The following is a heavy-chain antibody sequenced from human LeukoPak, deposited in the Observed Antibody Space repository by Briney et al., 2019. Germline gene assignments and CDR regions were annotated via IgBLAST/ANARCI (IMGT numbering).Heavy chain of an antibody. D-gene: IGHD3-22*01. CDR3: AREPHYYDSSGYYDFVAYFDY. Sequence: GGSLRLSCAASGFKFSSYSMNWVRQAPGKGLEWVSSISGSSSYIYYADSVKGRFTISRDNAKNSLYLQMNSLRAEDTAVYYCAREPHYYDSSGYYDFVAYFDYWGQGTLVTVSS. CDR2: ISGSSSYI. CDR1: GFKFSSYS. J-gene: IGHJ4*02. V-gene: IGHV3-21*01.